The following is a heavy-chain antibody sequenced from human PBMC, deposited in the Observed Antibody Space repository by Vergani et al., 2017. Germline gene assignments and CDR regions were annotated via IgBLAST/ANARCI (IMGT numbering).Heavy chain of an antibody. J-gene: IGHJ6*02. Sequence: QVQLVQSGAEVKKPGSSVKVSCKASGGTFSSYTISWVRQAPGQGLEWMGWISAYNGNTNYAQKLQGRVTMTTDTSTSTAYMELRSLRSDDTAVYYCAGVSYYYGSGGENFQSGSYYGMDVWGQGTTVTVSS. D-gene: IGHD3-10*01. CDR2: ISAYNGNT. V-gene: IGHV1-18*01. CDR1: GGTFSSYT. CDR3: AGVSYYYGSGGENFQSGSYYGMDV.